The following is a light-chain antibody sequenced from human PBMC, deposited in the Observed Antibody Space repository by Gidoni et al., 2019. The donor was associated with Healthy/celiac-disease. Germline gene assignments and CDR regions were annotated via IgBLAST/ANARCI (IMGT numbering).Light chain of an antibody. CDR3: SSYTSSSTVV. CDR1: SSDVGGSNY. CDR2: DVS. Sequence: QSALTQPASVSGSPGPSITISCTGTSSDVGGSNYVSWYQQHPGKATKLMIYDVSNRPSGGSNRFSGSKSGNTASLTSSGLQAEDEADYYCSSYTSSSTVVFGGGTKLTV. J-gene: IGLJ2*01. V-gene: IGLV2-14*03.